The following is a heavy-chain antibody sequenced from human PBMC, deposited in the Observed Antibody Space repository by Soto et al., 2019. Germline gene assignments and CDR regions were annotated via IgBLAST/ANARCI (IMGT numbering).Heavy chain of an antibody. CDR1: GFPFRKPG. D-gene: IGHD6-19*01. Sequence: GGSLSLSLQASGFPFRKPGLGGFRQAPGRGLGWVGRIKSKTDGGTTDYAAPVKGRFTISRDDSKNTLYLQMNSLKTEDTAVYYCTTDGSSGWYRPDLYYFDYWGQGTLVTVSS. J-gene: IGHJ4*02. CDR2: IKSKTDGGTT. V-gene: IGHV3-15*01. CDR3: TTDGSSGWYRPDLYYFDY.